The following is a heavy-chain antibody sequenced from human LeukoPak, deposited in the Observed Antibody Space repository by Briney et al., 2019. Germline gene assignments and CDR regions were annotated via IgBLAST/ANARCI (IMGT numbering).Heavy chain of an antibody. V-gene: IGHV1-2*06. D-gene: IGHD3-22*01. J-gene: IGHJ4*02. CDR2: INPNSGGT. CDR3: ARPADITMIVVASRGVDY. Sequence: ASVKVSCKASGYTFTGYYMHWVRQAPGQGLEWMGRINPNSGGTNYAQKFQGRVTMPRDTSISTAYMELSRLRSDDTAVYYCARPADITMIVVASRGVDYWGQGTLVTVSS. CDR1: GYTFTGYY.